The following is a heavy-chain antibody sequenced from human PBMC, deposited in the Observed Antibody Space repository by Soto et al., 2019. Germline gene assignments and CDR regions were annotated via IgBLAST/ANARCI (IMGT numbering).Heavy chain of an antibody. CDR2: IYYSGST. CDR1: GGSISSYY. D-gene: IGHD3-3*01. J-gene: IGHJ5*02. Sequence: KASETLSLTCTVSGGSISSYYWSWIRQPPGKGLEWIGYIYYSGSTNYNPSLKSRVTISVDTSKNQFSLKLSSVTAADTAVYYCARGLYYDFWSGYYTGAPYNWFDPWGQGTLVTVSS. V-gene: IGHV4-59*01. CDR3: ARGLYYDFWSGYYTGAPYNWFDP.